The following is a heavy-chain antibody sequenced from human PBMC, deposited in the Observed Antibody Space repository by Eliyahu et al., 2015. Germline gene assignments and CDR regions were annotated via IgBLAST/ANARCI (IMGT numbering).Heavy chain of an antibody. V-gene: IGHV4-59*01. CDR2: IYYSGST. CDR1: GGSLRIYY. Sequence: QVQLQESGPGLVKPSXTLSLTCPVSGGSLRIYYWSWIRXPPGKGLEWIGYIYYSGSTNYNPSLKSRVTISVDTSKNQFSLKLSSVTAADTAVYYCARVPSVAWRRRFDPWGQGTLVTVSS. D-gene: IGHD6-19*01. J-gene: IGHJ5*02. CDR3: ARVPSVAWRRRFDP.